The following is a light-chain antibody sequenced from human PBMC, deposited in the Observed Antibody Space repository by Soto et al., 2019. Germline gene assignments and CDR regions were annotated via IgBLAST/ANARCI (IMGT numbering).Light chain of an antibody. CDR2: DAS. Sequence: DIQLTQSPSSLSASVGDRVTITCQASQDISNHLNWYQQKPGKAPNLLIYDASDLETGVPSRFSGGGSGTLFSFSINSLKPEDIATYYCQKHDGVPLFGPGTKVDIK. CDR1: QDISNH. V-gene: IGKV1-33*01. J-gene: IGKJ3*01. CDR3: QKHDGVPL.